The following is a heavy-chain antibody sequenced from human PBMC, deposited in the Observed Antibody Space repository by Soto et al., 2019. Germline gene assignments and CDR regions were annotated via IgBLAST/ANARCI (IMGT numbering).Heavy chain of an antibody. CDR2: LYYSGIT. CDR1: GGSISSYY. D-gene: IGHD5-12*01. J-gene: IGHJ4*02. Sequence: SETLSLTCTVSGGSISSYYWSWIRQPPGKGLEWIGYLYYSGITNYNPSLKSRVSTSLDPSKNQFSLKLTSATAADTDVYYCASYRSGYAVQWGQGTLVTVSS. V-gene: IGHV4-59*01. CDR3: ASYRSGYAVQ.